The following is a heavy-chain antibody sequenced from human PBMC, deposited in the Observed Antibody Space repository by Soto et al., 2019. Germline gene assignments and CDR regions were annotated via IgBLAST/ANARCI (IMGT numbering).Heavy chain of an antibody. D-gene: IGHD3-22*01. J-gene: IGHJ6*02. CDR3: ARGLGITMTGHYYYYGMDV. Sequence: QVQLQESGPGLVKPSQTLSLTCTVSGGSISSGDYYWSWIRQPPGKGLEWIGYIYYSGSTYYNPSLKSRLTLSVDTSTNQFSLKLSSVTAADTAVYYCARGLGITMTGHYYYYGMDVWGQGTTVTVSS. CDR1: GGSISSGDYY. V-gene: IGHV4-30-4*01. CDR2: IYYSGST.